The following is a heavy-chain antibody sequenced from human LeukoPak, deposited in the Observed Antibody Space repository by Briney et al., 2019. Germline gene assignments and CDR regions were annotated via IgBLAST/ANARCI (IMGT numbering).Heavy chain of an antibody. CDR3: ARQYYYDSSPDY. D-gene: IGHD3-22*01. J-gene: IGHJ4*02. CDR1: GDSISSYY. CDR2: IYYSGRT. V-gene: IGHV4-59*01. Sequence: SETLSLTCTVSGDSISSYYWSWIRQPPGKGLEWIGYIYYSGRTNYNPSLKSRVTISVDTSKNQFSLKLSSVTAADTAVYYCARQYYYDSSPDYWGQGTLVTVSS.